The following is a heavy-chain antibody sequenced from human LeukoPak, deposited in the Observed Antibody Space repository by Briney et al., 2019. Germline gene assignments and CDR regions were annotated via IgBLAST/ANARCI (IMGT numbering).Heavy chain of an antibody. Sequence: WASVKVSCKASGYTFASYDINWVRQPTAQGREGMGWMNPNCGNTGYAQKCQGRVTITRNTSISTAYMELNSLRSEDTAVYYCAREVHRELLPQTHRPIDYWGQGTLVTVSS. J-gene: IGHJ4*02. CDR1: GYTFASYD. D-gene: IGHD3-10*01. CDR2: MNPNCGNT. V-gene: IGHV1-8*03. CDR3: AREVHRELLPQTHRPIDY.